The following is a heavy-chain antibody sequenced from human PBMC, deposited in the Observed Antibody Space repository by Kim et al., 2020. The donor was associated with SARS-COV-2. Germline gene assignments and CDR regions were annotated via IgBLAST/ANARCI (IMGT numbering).Heavy chain of an antibody. CDR3: ATARITMVRGVIPFDY. CDR1: GYTLTELS. J-gene: IGHJ4*02. CDR2: FDPEDGET. D-gene: IGHD3-10*01. V-gene: IGHV1-24*01. Sequence: ASVKVSCKVSGYTLTELSMHWVRQAPGKGLEWMGGFDPEDGETIYAQKFQGRVTMTEDTSTDTAYMELSSLRSEDTAVYYCATARITMVRGVIPFDYWGQGTLVTVSS.